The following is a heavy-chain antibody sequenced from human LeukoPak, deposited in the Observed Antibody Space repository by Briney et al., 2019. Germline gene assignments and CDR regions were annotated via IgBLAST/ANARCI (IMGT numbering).Heavy chain of an antibody. V-gene: IGHV4-59*01. Sequence: SETLSLTCTVSGGSISSYYWSWIRQPPGKGLEWIGYIYYSGSTNYNPSLKSRVTISVDTSKNQFSLKLSSVTAANTAVYYCAASTIFGVVIPDYWGQGTLVTVSS. D-gene: IGHD3-3*01. J-gene: IGHJ4*02. CDR1: GGSISSYY. CDR2: IYYSGST. CDR3: AASTIFGVVIPDY.